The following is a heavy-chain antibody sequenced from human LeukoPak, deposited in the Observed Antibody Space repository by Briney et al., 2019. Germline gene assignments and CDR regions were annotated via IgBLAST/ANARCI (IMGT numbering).Heavy chain of an antibody. Sequence: SETLSLTCTVSGGSISSGDYYWSWIRQPPGKGLEWIGYIYYSGSTYYNPSLKSRVTISVDTSKNQFSLKLSSVTAADTAVYYCARDRARGSDPYGMDVWAKGPRSPSP. CDR1: GGSISSGDYY. CDR2: IYYSGST. J-gene: IGHJ6*02. CDR3: ARDRARGSDPYGMDV. D-gene: IGHD2-15*01. V-gene: IGHV4-30-4*01.